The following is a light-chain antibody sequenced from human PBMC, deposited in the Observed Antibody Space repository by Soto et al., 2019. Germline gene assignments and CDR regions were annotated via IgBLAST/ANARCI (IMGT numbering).Light chain of an antibody. Sequence: QSALTQPASVSGSPGQSITISCTGTSSDVGSYNFVSWYQQHPGKAPKLMIYERSKRPSGVSNRFSGSKSGNTASLTISGLQAEDEADYYCCSYAGSSTWVFGTGTKLTVL. V-gene: IGLV2-23*01. J-gene: IGLJ1*01. CDR2: ERS. CDR3: CSYAGSSTWV. CDR1: SSDVGSYNF.